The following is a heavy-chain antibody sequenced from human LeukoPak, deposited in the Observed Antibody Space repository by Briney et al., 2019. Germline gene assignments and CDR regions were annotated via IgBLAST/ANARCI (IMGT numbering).Heavy chain of an antibody. D-gene: IGHD6-13*01. Sequence: GGSLRLSCAASGFTFSSYWMNWVRQAPGKGLEWVANIKQEGSEKYYVDSVKGRFTISRDNAKNSLYLQMNSLRAEDTAVYYCARDIEAPGIAFEIWGQGKMVTVSS. J-gene: IGHJ3*02. V-gene: IGHV3-7*04. CDR3: ARDIEAPGIAFEI. CDR1: GFTFSSYW. CDR2: IKQEGSEK.